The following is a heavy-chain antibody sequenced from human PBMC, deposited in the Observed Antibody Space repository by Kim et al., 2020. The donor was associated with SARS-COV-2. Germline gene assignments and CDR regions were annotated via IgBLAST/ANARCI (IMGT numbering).Heavy chain of an antibody. Sequence: SETLSLTCTVSGGSISSSSYYWGWIRQPPGKGLEWIGSIYYSGSTYYNPSLKSRVTISVDTSKNQFSLKLSSVTAADTAVYYCARALNYDFWSGYYGIFGGMDVWGQGTTVTVSS. J-gene: IGHJ6*02. CDR3: ARALNYDFWSGYYGIFGGMDV. CDR2: IYYSGST. V-gene: IGHV4-39*01. D-gene: IGHD3-3*01. CDR1: GGSISSSSYY.